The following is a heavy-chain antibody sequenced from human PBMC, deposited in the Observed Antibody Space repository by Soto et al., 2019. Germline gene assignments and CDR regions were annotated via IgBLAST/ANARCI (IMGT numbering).Heavy chain of an antibody. V-gene: IGHV3-74*01. D-gene: IGHD3-16*01. J-gene: IGHJ6*01. Sequence: GQSRRLSCAASGFTFSTYWMHWVRQAPGKGLVWVSRVNSDGSTTNYADSVKGRFTISRDNAKNTLHLQMNSLGAEGTAVYYCASKFYYVEWYYYNRKHVW. CDR2: VNSDGSTT. CDR1: GFTFSTYW. CDR3: ASKFYYVEWYYYNRKHV.